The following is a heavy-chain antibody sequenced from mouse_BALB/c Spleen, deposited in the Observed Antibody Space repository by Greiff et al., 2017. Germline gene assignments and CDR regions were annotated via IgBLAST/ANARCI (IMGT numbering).Heavy chain of an antibody. CDR1: GDSITSGY. J-gene: IGHJ4*01. CDR3: ARYGDRYTHYYAMDY. D-gene: IGHD2-14*01. Sequence: EVQLKESGPSLVKPSQTLSLTCSVTGDSITSGYWNWIRKFPGNKLEYMGYISYSGSTYYNPSLKSRISITRDTSKNQYYLQLNSVTTEDTATYYCARYGDRYTHYYAMDYWGQGTSVTVSS. CDR2: ISYSGST. V-gene: IGHV3-8*02.